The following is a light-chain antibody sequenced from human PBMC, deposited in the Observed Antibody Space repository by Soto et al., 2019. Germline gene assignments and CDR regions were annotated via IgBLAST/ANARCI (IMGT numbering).Light chain of an antibody. Sequence: MMMPQSTCNLSVSHGARATLSCRASQSVSTYLAWYQQKPGQAPRLLIYGASSRATGIPDRFSGSGSGTDFTLTISRLEPEDFAVYSCQQYGSSPTTFGQGTRLEIK. J-gene: IGKJ5*01. CDR2: GAS. CDR3: QQYGSSPTT. V-gene: IGKV3-20*01. CDR1: QSVSTY.